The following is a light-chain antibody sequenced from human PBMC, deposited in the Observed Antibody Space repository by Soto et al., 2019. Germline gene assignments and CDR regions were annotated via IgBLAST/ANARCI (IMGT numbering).Light chain of an antibody. Sequence: QSVLTQPASVSGSPGQSITISCTGSSSDVGGYNYVSWYQQHPDKAPKLMIYEVNNRPSGVSNRFFGSKSGNTASLTISGLQAEDEADYYCSSYTSSSPVVFGGGTKLTVL. CDR2: EVN. J-gene: IGLJ2*01. CDR3: SSYTSSSPVV. CDR1: SSDVGGYNY. V-gene: IGLV2-14*01.